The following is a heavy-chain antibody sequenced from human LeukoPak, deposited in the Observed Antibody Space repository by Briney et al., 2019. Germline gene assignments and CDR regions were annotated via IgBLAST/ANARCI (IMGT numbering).Heavy chain of an antibody. D-gene: IGHD6-19*01. CDR1: GFTFNSEA. CDR3: AKGLGFLPQFDY. J-gene: IGHJ4*02. V-gene: IGHV3-23*01. CDR2: ISDSGGTT. Sequence: PGGSLRLSCVASGFTFNSEAMTWVRQGPGKGLEWVSSISDSGGTTYYADSVKGRSTISRDNSKNTVYLQMNSLRAEDTALYYCAKGLGFLPQFDYWGQGTLVAVSS.